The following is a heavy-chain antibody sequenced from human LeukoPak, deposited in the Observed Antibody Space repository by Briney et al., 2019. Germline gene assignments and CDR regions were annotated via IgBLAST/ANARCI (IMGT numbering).Heavy chain of an antibody. CDR1: GFTFDDYA. CDR2: ISWNSGSI. D-gene: IGHD5-18*01. CDR3: AKARQQLWFDDAFDI. J-gene: IGHJ3*02. Sequence: GGSLRLSCAASGFTFDDYAMHGVRQAPGKGLEWVSGISWNSGSIGYADSVKGRFTISRDNAKNSLYLQMNSLRAEDMALYYCAKARQQLWFDDAFDIWGQGTMVTVSS. V-gene: IGHV3-9*03.